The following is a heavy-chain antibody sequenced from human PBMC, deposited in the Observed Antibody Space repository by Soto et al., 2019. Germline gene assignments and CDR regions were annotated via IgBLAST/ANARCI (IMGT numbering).Heavy chain of an antibody. J-gene: IGHJ6*02. CDR2: IIPIFGTA. V-gene: IGHV1-69*19. CDR1: GGTFSSYA. D-gene: IGHD6-19*01. Sequence: QVQLVQSGAEVKKPGSSVKVSCKASGGTFSSYAISWVRQAPGQGLEWMGGIIPIFGTANYAQKFQGRVTITADESTSTAYMELSSLSSEDTDVYYCARDGIAVAGVYYYYGMDVWGQGTTVTVSS. CDR3: ARDGIAVAGVYYYYGMDV.